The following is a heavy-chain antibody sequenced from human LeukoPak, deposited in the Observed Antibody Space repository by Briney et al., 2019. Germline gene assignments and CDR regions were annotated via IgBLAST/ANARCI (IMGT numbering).Heavy chain of an antibody. J-gene: IGHJ4*02. CDR2: IRSKANSYAT. D-gene: IGHD3-22*01. V-gene: IGHV3-73*01. CDR3: TRHGYDSSDYYATLDY. CDR1: GFTFSGSA. Sequence: QPGGSLRLSCAASGFTFSGSAMHWVRQASGKGLEWVSRIRSKANSYATAYAASVKGRFTISRDDSKNTAYMQMNSLKTEDTAVYYRTRHGYDSSDYYATLDYWGQGTLVTVSS.